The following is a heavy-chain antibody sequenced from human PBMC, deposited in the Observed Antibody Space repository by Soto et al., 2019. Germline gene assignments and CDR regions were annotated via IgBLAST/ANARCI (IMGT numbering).Heavy chain of an antibody. J-gene: IGHJ4*02. V-gene: IGHV1-3*01. Sequence: ASVKVSCKASGYTFTSYAMNWVRQAPGQRLEWTGWINAGNGNTKYSQKFQGRVTMTTDTSTSTAYMELRSLRSGDTAVYYCARTPHCSSTSCYFPFDYWGQGTLVTVSS. D-gene: IGHD2-2*01. CDR1: GYTFTSYA. CDR2: INAGNGNT. CDR3: ARTPHCSSTSCYFPFDY.